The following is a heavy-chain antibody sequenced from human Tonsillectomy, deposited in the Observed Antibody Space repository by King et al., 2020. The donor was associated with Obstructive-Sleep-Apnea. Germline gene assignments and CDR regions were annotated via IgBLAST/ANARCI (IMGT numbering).Heavy chain of an antibody. J-gene: IGHJ5*02. CDR1: GFTFDDYA. Sequence: VQLVESGGGLVQPGRSLRLSCAASGFTFDDYAMHWVRQAPGKGLEWVSCISWNSGSIGYADSVKGRFTISRDNAKSSLYLQMNSLRAEDTALYYCAKGGYSSGWSWGQGPLVSVSS. CDR2: ISWNSGSI. V-gene: IGHV3-9*01. D-gene: IGHD6-13*01. CDR3: AKGGYSSGWS.